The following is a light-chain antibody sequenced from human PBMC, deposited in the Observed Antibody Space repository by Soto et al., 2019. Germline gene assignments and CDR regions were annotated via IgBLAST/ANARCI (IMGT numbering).Light chain of an antibody. J-gene: IGKJ5*01. CDR3: QQYNNWPPIT. CDR2: GAS. CDR1: QSVSNN. V-gene: IGKV3-15*01. Sequence: EIVLTQSPGTLSLSPGERATLSCRASQSVSNNYLAWYQQKPGQAPRLLIYGASTRATGIPARFSGSGSGTEFTLTIRSLQSEDFAVYYCQQYNNWPPITFGQGTRREIK.